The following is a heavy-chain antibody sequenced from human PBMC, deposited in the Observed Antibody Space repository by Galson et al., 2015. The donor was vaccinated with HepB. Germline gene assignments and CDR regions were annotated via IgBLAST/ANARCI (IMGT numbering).Heavy chain of an antibody. CDR3: ARGTDDILTGNDAFDI. V-gene: IGHV5-51*03. CDR1: GYNFGNYW. CDR2: IYPGDSDT. J-gene: IGHJ3*02. D-gene: IGHD3-9*01. Sequence: QSGAEVKKPGESLKISCKGFGYNFGNYWIAWVRQMPGKGLESMGIIYPGDSDTRYSPSFQGQVTISVDKSISTAYLEWSSLGAWDSAVYYCARGTDDILTGNDAFDIWGQGTMVTVSS.